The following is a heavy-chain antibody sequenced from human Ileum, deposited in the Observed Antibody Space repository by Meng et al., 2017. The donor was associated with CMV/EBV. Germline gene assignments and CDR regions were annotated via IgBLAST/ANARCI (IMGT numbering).Heavy chain of an antibody. J-gene: IGHJ4*02. CDR1: GFTFSSYA. V-gene: IGHV3-23*03. CDR3: AKGLNGYSGYDLLAKGFDY. D-gene: IGHD5-12*01. Sequence: GESLKISCAASGFTFSSYAMSWVRQAPGKGLEWVSVIYSGGSSTYYADSVKGRFTISRDNSKNTLYLQMNSLRAEDTAVYYCAKGLNGYSGYDLLAKGFDYWGQGTLVTVSS. CDR2: IYSGGSST.